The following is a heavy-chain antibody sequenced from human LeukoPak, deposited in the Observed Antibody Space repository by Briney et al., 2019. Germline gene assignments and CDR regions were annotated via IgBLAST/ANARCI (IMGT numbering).Heavy chain of an antibody. CDR2: IYPRDGST. J-gene: IGHJ4*02. CDR1: GYTFTSNY. V-gene: IGHV1-46*01. CDR3: ARDQEGFDY. Sequence: ASVKVSCKASGYTFTSNYIHWVRQAPGQGLEWMGMIYPRDGSTSYAQKFQGRVTVTWDTSTSTVHMELSGLRSEDTAVYYCARDQEGFDYWGQGTLATVSS.